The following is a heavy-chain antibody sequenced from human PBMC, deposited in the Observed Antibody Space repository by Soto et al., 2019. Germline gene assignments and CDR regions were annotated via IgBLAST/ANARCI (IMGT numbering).Heavy chain of an antibody. CDR1: GYTFTSYH. CDR2: INPSGGST. Sequence: QVQLVQSGAEVKKPGASVKVSCKASGYTFTSYHMHWVRQAPGQGLEWMGIINPSGGSTSYAEKCQGRVTMTRDTATSTVYMELSSLRSEETAVYYCARGEGQSRSPSHFAYWGQGTLVTVSS. V-gene: IGHV1-46*01. D-gene: IGHD6-6*01. CDR3: ARGEGQSRSPSHFAY. J-gene: IGHJ4*02.